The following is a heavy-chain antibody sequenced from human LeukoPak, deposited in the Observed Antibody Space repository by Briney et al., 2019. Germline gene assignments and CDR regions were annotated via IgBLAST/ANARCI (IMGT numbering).Heavy chain of an antibody. Sequence: PGRSLRLSCAASGFTFSSYAMHWVRQAPGKGLEWVAVISYDGSNKYYADSVKGRFTISRDNSKNTLYLQMNSLRAEDTAVYYCAKGYTIFGVVRDYFDYWGQGTLVTVSS. V-gene: IGHV3-30-3*01. CDR2: ISYDGSNK. J-gene: IGHJ4*02. CDR1: GFTFSSYA. D-gene: IGHD3-3*01. CDR3: AKGYTIFGVVRDYFDY.